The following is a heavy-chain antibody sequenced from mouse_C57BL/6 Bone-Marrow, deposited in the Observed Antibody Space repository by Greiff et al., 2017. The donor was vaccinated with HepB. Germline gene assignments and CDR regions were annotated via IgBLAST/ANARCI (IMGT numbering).Heavy chain of an antibody. CDR2: ISYDGSN. CDR1: GYSITSCYY. CDR3: ARDPRDCYFDV. J-gene: IGHJ1*03. V-gene: IGHV3-6*01. Sequence: EVQLQESGPGLVKPSQSLSLTCSVTGYSITSCYYWNWIRQFPGNKLEWMGYISYDGSNNYNPSLKNRISITRDTSKNQFFLKLNSVTTEDTATYYCARDPRDCYFDVWGTGTTVTVSS.